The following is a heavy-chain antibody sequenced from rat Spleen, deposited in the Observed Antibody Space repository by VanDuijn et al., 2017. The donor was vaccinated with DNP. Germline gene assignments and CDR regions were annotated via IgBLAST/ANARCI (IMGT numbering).Heavy chain of an antibody. Sequence: EVQLVESGGGLVQPGRSLKLSCAASGFTFSNYYMAWVRQAPTKGLEWVASITNSGGSTYYRDSVKGRFTISRDNAKSTLYLQMNSLRSEDTATYYCARWSNSGYGGFAYWGQGTLVTVSS. CDR3: ARWSNSGYGGFAY. CDR1: GFTFSNYY. CDR2: ITNSGGST. J-gene: IGHJ3*01. V-gene: IGHV5-25*01. D-gene: IGHD4-3*01.